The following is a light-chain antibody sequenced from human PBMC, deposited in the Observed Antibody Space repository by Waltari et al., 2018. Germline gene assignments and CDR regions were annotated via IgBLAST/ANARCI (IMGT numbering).Light chain of an antibody. Sequence: DIQMTQSPPSLSASVGDTVTITCRASQRIGSYLNWYQQKPGKAPKLLIYATSTLHSGVPSRFSASGSGTDFTLTISSLQPEDFATYFCQQSYSTLMFTFGPGTKVDIK. CDR3: QQSYSTLMFT. CDR1: QRIGSY. CDR2: ATS. V-gene: IGKV1-39*01. J-gene: IGKJ3*01.